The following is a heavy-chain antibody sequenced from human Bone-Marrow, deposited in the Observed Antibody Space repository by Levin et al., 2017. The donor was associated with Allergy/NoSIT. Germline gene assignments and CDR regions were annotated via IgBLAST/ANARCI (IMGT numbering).Heavy chain of an antibody. J-gene: IGHJ3*02. CDR2: ISSGGTTK. V-gene: IGHV3-48*03. CDR3: ATDSRDSSGLPIAFDI. CDR1: GFTFSNYD. Sequence: SCKASGFTFSNYDIHWVRQAPGKGLQWVSYISSGGTTKFYADSVKGRFTISRDNARNSLFLQMNSLRAEDTAVYYCATDSRDSSGLPIAFDIWGRGTMVTVSS. D-gene: IGHD6-19*01.